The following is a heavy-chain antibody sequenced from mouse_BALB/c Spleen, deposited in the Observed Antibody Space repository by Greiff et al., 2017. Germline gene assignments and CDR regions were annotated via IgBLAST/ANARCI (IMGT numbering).Heavy chain of an antibody. CDR3: AIDYGRYFDY. CDR2: ISYSGST. J-gene: IGHJ2*01. D-gene: IGHD2-4*01. CDR1: GYSITSDYA. V-gene: IGHV3-2*02. Sequence: EVKLQESGPGLVKPSQSLSLTCTVTGYSITSDYAWNWIRQFPGNKLEWMGYISYSGSTSYNPSLKSRISITRDTSKNQFFLQLNSVTTEDTATYYCAIDYGRYFDYWGQGTTLTVSS.